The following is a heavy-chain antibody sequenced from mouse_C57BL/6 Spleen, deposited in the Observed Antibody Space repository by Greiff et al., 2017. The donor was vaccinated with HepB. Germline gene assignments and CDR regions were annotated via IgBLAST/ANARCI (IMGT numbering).Heavy chain of an antibody. D-gene: IGHD2-1*01. Sequence: QVQLQQPGAELVKPGASVKLSCKASGYTFTSYWMHWVKQRPGQGLEWIGSINPCDSDTNYNQKFKGKATLTVDKSSSTSYMQLSSLTSEDSAVYYCAVRYYGRYFDVWGTGTPVTVSS. CDR2: INPCDSDT. CDR1: GYTFTSYW. J-gene: IGHJ1*03. CDR3: AVRYYGRYFDV. V-gene: IGHV1-74*01.